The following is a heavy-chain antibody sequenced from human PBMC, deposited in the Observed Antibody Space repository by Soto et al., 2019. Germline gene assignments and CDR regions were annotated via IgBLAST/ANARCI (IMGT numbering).Heavy chain of an antibody. Sequence: GGSPRLSCAASGFTFSSYSMNWVRQAPGKGLEWVSSISSSSSYIYYADSVKGRFTISRDNAKNSLYLQMNSLRAEDTAVYYCARDSVVVVVAGTYDYWGQGTLVTVSS. D-gene: IGHD2-15*01. CDR3: ARDSVVVVVAGTYDY. J-gene: IGHJ4*02. V-gene: IGHV3-21*01. CDR1: GFTFSSYS. CDR2: ISSSSSYI.